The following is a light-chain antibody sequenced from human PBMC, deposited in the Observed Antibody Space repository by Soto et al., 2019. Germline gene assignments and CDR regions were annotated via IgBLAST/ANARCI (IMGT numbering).Light chain of an antibody. CDR1: QSISKY. CDR2: GAS. V-gene: IGKV1-39*01. CDR3: QQSFSFLRT. J-gene: IGKJ1*01. Sequence: DIQMTQSPSSLAASVGDRVNITCRASQSISKYVNWYQQKPGKAPTLLIYGASTLQSGVPSRFSGSGSGTNFTLSVKGLQPEDFATCYCQQSFSFLRTFGQGTKVEIK.